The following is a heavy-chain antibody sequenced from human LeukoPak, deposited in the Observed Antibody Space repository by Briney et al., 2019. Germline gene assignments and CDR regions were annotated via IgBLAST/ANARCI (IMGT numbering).Heavy chain of an antibody. CDR3: ARERLRFLEWGYVGIDAFDI. Sequence: GGSLRLSCAASGFTFSSYSMNWVRQAPGKGLEWVSSISSSSSYIYYADSVKGRFTISRDNAKNSLYLQMNSLRAEDTAVYYCARERLRFLEWGYVGIDAFDIWGQGTMVTVSS. D-gene: IGHD3-3*01. CDR1: GFTFSSYS. J-gene: IGHJ3*02. CDR2: ISSSSSYI. V-gene: IGHV3-21*01.